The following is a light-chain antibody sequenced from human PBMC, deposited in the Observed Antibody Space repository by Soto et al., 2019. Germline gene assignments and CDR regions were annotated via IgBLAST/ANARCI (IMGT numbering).Light chain of an antibody. CDR2: DAS. CDR1: QDISNY. Sequence: DIQMTQFPSSLSASVGDRVTITCQASQDISNYLNWYQQKPGKAPKLLIYDASNLETGVPSRFSGSGSGTDFTFTISSLQPEDIATYYCQQYDNLPVYTFGQGTKLEIK. CDR3: QQYDNLPVYT. V-gene: IGKV1-33*01. J-gene: IGKJ2*01.